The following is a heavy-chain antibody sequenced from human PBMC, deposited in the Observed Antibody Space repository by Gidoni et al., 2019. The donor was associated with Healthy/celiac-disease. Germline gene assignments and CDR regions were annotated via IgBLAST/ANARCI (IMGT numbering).Heavy chain of an antibody. CDR2: IIPIFGTA. D-gene: IGHD6-13*01. V-gene: IGHV1-69*01. Sequence: QLVQSGAEVKKPGSSVKVSCKASGGTFSSYAISWVRQAPGQGLEWMGGIIPIFGTANYAPKFQGRVTITADESTSTAYMELSSLRSEDTAVYYCAAGALAAAGTDSLNWFDPWGQGTLVTVSS. CDR1: GGTFSSYA. J-gene: IGHJ5*02. CDR3: AAGALAAAGTDSLNWFDP.